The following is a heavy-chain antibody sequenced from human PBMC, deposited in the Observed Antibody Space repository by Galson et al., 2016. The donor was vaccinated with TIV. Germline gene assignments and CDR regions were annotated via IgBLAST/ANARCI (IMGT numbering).Heavy chain of an antibody. Sequence: SLRLSCAVSGFTFSYAWMTWVRQAPGKGLEWVGRVRTKFDGGATDYAAVVQGRFTILRDDSKNMLYLQMKSLTTDDTGVYYCTTDNVVLREHFYNGMELWGQGTTVVVSS. J-gene: IGHJ6*02. CDR3: TTDNVVLREHFYNGMEL. CDR1: GFTFSYAW. CDR2: VRTKFDGGAT. D-gene: IGHD2-8*02. V-gene: IGHV3-15*01.